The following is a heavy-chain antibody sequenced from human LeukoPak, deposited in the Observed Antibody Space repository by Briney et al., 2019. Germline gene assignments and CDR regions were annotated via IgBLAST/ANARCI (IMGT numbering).Heavy chain of an antibody. Sequence: SETLSLTCTVSDDSISSYYWSWIRQSPGKGLEWIGCIYYRGSTIYNPSLKSRVSISLDTSKNQFSLKLTSVTAADTAVYYCTRDQVVSFGEFRIPYYYYMDVWGKGTTVTVSS. D-gene: IGHD3-10*01. CDR2: IYYRGST. CDR3: TRDQVVSFGEFRIPYYYYMDV. V-gene: IGHV4-59*01. J-gene: IGHJ6*03. CDR1: DDSISSYY.